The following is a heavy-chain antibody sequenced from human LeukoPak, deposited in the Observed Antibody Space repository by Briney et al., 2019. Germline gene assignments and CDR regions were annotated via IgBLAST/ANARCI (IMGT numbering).Heavy chain of an antibody. J-gene: IGHJ4*02. D-gene: IGHD3-22*01. CDR2: IKQDGSEK. V-gene: IGHV3-7*01. CDR1: GFTVSSNY. CDR3: ARDALGTLYYYDSSGYWWYFDY. Sequence: GGSLRLSCAASGFTVSSNYMSWVRQAPGKGLEWVANIKQDGSEKYYVDSVKGRFTISRDNAKNSLYLQMNSLRAEDTAVYYCARDALGTLYYYDSSGYWWYFDYWGQGTLVTVSS.